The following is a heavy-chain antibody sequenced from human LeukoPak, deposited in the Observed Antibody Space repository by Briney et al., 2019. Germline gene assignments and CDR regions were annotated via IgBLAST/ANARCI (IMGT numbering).Heavy chain of an antibody. Sequence: GGSLRLSCAASGFTFSSYAMSWVRQAPGKGLEWVSAISGSGGSTYYADSVKGRFAISRDNSKNTLYLQMSSLRAEDTAVYYCANTPRDIVVVPAAALWFDPWGQGTLVTVSS. J-gene: IGHJ5*02. CDR3: ANTPRDIVVVPAAALWFDP. D-gene: IGHD2-2*01. CDR1: GFTFSSYA. CDR2: ISGSGGST. V-gene: IGHV3-23*01.